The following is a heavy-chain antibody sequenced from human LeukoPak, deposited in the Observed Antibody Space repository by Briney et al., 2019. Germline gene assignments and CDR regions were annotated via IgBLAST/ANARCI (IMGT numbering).Heavy chain of an antibody. CDR3: ASLQGSSGWFRGYYFDY. Sequence: PSETLSLTCTVSGGSISSSSYYWGWIRQPPGKGLEWIGSIYYSGSTYYNPSLKSRVTISVDMSKNQFSLKLSSVTAADTAVYYCASLQGSSGWFRGYYFDYWGQGTLVTVSS. D-gene: IGHD6-19*01. J-gene: IGHJ4*02. V-gene: IGHV4-39*01. CDR1: GGSISSSSYY. CDR2: IYYSGST.